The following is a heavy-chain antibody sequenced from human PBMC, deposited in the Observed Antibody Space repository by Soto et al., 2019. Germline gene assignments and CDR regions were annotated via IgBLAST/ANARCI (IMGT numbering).Heavy chain of an antibody. CDR1: GFTFSDYY. D-gene: IGHD3-3*01. J-gene: IGHJ4*02. CDR3: ARGSPGRYYDFWSGYYYYFDY. Sequence: GGSLRLSCAASGFTFSDYYMSWIRQAPGKGLEWVSYISSSGSTIYYADSVKGRFTISRDNAKNSLYLQMNSLRAEDTAVYYCARGSPGRYYDFWSGYYYYFDYWGQGTLVTVSS. V-gene: IGHV3-11*01. CDR2: ISSSGSTI.